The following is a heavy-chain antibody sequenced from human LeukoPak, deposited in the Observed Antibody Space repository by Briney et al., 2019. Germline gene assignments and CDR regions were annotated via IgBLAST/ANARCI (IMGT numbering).Heavy chain of an antibody. Sequence: GGSLRLSCAASGFTFSSYSMNWVRQAPGKGLEWVSYISSSSTIYYADSVKGRFTISRDNSKNTLYLQMNSLRAEDTAVYYCAKDAEVRFLEWLLPSFDYWGQGTLVTVSS. D-gene: IGHD3-3*01. J-gene: IGHJ4*02. CDR2: ISSSSTI. CDR1: GFTFSSYS. V-gene: IGHV3-48*01. CDR3: AKDAEVRFLEWLLPSFDY.